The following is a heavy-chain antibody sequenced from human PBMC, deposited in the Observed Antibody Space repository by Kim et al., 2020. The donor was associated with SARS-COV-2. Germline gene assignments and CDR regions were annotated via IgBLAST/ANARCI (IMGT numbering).Heavy chain of an antibody. CDR1: GGSFSSSNYY. CDR3: ARHEKTGDRLRVFFDN. CDR2: IYYDGST. J-gene: IGHJ4*01. D-gene: IGHD7-27*01. Sequence: SETLSLTCTVSGGSFSSSNYYWGWIRQPPGKGLEWIGSIYYDGSTYYNPSLKSRVTVSADTSKNQFSLNLSSVTAADTAVYICARHEKTGDRLRVFFDN. V-gene: IGHV4-39*01.